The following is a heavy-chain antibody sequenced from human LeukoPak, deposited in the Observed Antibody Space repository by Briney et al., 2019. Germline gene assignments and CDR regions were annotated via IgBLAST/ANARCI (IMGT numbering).Heavy chain of an antibody. CDR2: IKQDGGEK. V-gene: IGHV3-7*03. Sequence: GGSLRLSCAASGFTFGSYWMSWVRQAPGKGLEWVANIKQDGGEKYYVDSVKGRFTISRDNDKNSLFLQMTSLRAEDTAVYYCAKDADLWSGYFHYFDFWGQGTLVTDSS. CDR3: AKDADLWSGYFHYFDF. J-gene: IGHJ4*02. CDR1: GFTFGSYW. D-gene: IGHD3-3*01.